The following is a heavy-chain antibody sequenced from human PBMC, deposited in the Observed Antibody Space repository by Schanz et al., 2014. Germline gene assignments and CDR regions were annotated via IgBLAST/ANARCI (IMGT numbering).Heavy chain of an antibody. CDR3: ARPALWFGDNCFDP. V-gene: IGHV3-74*02. CDR1: EFTFSSYW. D-gene: IGHD3-10*01. Sequence: VQLVESGGGVVQPGGSLRLSCAASEFTFSSYWMHWVRQVPGKGLVWVSRIKSNGSSTSYADSVKGRFTISRDNAKNTLYLQMNSLRAEDTAVYYCARPALWFGDNCFDPWGQGTLVTVSS. J-gene: IGHJ5*02. CDR2: IKSNGSST.